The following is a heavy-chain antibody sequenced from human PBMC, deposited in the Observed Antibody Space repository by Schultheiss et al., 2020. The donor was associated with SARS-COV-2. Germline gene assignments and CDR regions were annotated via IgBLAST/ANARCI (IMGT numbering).Heavy chain of an antibody. V-gene: IGHV4-61*08. J-gene: IGHJ4*02. CDR2: IYYSGST. CDR3: ARTPGTSFDY. D-gene: IGHD6-13*01. Sequence: SETLSLTCTVSGGSISSGGYYWSWIRQHPGKGLEWIGYIYYSGSTNYNPSLKSRVTISVDKSKNQFSLKLSSVTAADTAVYYCARTPGTSFDYWGQGTLVTVSS. CDR1: GGSISSGGYY.